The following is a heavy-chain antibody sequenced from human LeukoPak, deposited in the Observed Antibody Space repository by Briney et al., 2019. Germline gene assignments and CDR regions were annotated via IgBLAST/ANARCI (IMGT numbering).Heavy chain of an antibody. Sequence: KPGGSLRLSCAGSGFSISNYGMNWVRQAPGKGLEWVSSISSSGSYLYYADSVKGRFTISRDNTKNSLYLQMNSLRAEDTAVYYCARRDSSGWYGGDYWGQGTLVIVSS. CDR2: ISSSGSYL. D-gene: IGHD6-19*01. V-gene: IGHV3-21*01. CDR3: ARRDSSGWYGGDY. J-gene: IGHJ4*02. CDR1: GFSISNYG.